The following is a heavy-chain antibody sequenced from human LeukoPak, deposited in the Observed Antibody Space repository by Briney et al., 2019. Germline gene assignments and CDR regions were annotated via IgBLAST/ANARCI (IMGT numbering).Heavy chain of an antibody. CDR2: IWYDGSNK. Sequence: PGRSLRLSCAASGFTFSSYGMHWVRQAPGKGLEWVAVIWYDGSNKCYADSVKGRFTISRDNSKNTLYLQMNSLRAEDTAVYYCARDGVVGAYYFDYWGQGTLVTVSS. V-gene: IGHV3-33*01. D-gene: IGHD1-26*01. CDR1: GFTFSSYG. J-gene: IGHJ4*02. CDR3: ARDGVVGAYYFDY.